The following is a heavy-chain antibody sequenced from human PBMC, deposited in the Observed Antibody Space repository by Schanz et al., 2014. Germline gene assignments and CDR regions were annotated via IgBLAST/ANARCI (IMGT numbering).Heavy chain of an antibody. J-gene: IGHJ4*02. CDR3: ARGSPENMIRGELDY. CDR2: INPIGGST. V-gene: IGHV1-46*03. D-gene: IGHD3-10*01. CDR1: GYTFTNFF. Sequence: VHLVQSGAEVHKPGASLKISCKASGYTFTNFFLHWVRQAPAQGLEWMGIINPIGGSTTYAQELRGAVTLTTDTSTDTAYLELTSLRSEDTAVYYCARGSPENMIRGELDYWGQGTLVTVSS.